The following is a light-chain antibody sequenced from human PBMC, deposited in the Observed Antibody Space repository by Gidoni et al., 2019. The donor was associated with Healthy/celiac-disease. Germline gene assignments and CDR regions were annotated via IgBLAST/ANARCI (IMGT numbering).Light chain of an antibody. CDR3: QQSYSTPRGLT. J-gene: IGKJ4*01. Sequence: DIQMTQSPSSLSASVGDRVTITCRASQSISSYLNWYQQKPGKAPKLLIYAASSLQSGVPSRFSGSGSVTDFTLTISSLQPEDFATYYCQQSYSTPRGLTFGGGTKVEIK. V-gene: IGKV1-39*01. CDR2: AAS. CDR1: QSISSY.